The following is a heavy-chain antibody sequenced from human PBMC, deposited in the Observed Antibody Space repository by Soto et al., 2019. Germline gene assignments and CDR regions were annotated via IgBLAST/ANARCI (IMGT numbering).Heavy chain of an antibody. CDR3: VRGASLNFDY. J-gene: IGHJ4*02. Sequence: EVQLVESGGGVLRPGGSLRLSCAASGFTFDDYGMSWARQAPGKGLEWVSGVNWNGGSTGYADSVKGRFTISRDNAKHSLYLQINSLRAEAKAFYYCVRGASLNFDYWGQGTLVTVSS. D-gene: IGHD1-26*01. V-gene: IGHV3-20*04. CDR2: VNWNGGST. CDR1: GFTFDDYG.